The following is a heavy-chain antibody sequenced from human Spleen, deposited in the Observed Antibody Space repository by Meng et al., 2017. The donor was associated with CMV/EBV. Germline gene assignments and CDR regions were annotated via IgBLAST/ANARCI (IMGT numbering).Heavy chain of an antibody. V-gene: IGHV3-21*01. D-gene: IGHD6-13*01. J-gene: IGHJ6*02. Sequence: GESLKISCAASGFTFSSYSMNWVRQAPGKGLEWVSSISSSSSYIYYADSVKGRFTISRDNSKNTLYLQMNSLRAEDTAVYYCARDPRYSSSWYTYYYYGMDVWGQGTTVTVSS. CDR3: ARDPRYSSSWYTYYYYGMDV. CDR1: GFTFSSYS. CDR2: ISSSSSYI.